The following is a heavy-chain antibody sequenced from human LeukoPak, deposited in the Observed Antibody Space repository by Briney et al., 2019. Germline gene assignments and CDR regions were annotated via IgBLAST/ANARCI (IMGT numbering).Heavy chain of an antibody. Sequence: GGSLRLSCAASEFTLSGSDVHWVRQTSGKGLEWVGHIRSTAHNYATAYAAAVKGKFIISRDDSKNTAYLQMNSLKAEDTAVYYCFVDGGYWGQGTLVTVSS. V-gene: IGHV3-73*01. CDR3: FVDGGY. CDR1: EFTLSGSD. J-gene: IGHJ4*02. D-gene: IGHD4-23*01. CDR2: IRSTAHNYAT.